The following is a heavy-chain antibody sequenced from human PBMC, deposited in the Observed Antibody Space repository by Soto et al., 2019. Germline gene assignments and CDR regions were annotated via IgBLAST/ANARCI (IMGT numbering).Heavy chain of an antibody. CDR3: ARCGSGWYNYYYYMDV. CDR1: SGSISSSNW. D-gene: IGHD6-19*01. CDR2: IYHSGST. J-gene: IGHJ6*03. V-gene: IGHV4-4*02. Sequence: QVQLQESGPGLVKPSGTLSLTCAVSSGSISSSNWWSWVRQPPGKGLEWIGEIYHSGSTNYNPSLKSRVTISVDKSTNQFSLKLSSVTAADTAVYYCARCGSGWYNYYYYMDVWGKGTTVTVSS.